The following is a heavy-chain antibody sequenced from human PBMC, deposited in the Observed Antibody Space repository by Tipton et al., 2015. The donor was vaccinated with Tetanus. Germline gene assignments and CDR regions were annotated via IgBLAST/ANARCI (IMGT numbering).Heavy chain of an antibody. J-gene: IGHJ4*02. CDR1: GGSISSYY. D-gene: IGHD6-19*01. CDR3: ARTTVAVAGSYYFDY. CDR2: IYYSGST. V-gene: IGHV4-59*01. Sequence: TLSLTCTVSGGSISSYYWSWIRQPPGKGLEWIGYIYYSGSTNYNPSLKSRVTISVDTSKNQFSLKLSSVTAADTAVYYCARTTVAVAGSYYFDYWGQGTLVTVSS.